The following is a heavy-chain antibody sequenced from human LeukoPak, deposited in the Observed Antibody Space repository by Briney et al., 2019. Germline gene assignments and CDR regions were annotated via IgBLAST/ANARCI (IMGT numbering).Heavy chain of an antibody. CDR2: ISGSGGST. CDR3: AKGDSSGYWSYFDY. D-gene: IGHD3-22*01. V-gene: IGHV3-23*01. Sequence: HPGGSLRLSCAASGFTFSSYAMSWVRQAPGKGLEWVSAISGSGGSTYYAHSVKGRFTISRDNSKNTLYLQMNSLRAEDTAVYYCAKGDSSGYWSYFDYWGQGTLVTVSS. CDR1: GFTFSSYA. J-gene: IGHJ4*02.